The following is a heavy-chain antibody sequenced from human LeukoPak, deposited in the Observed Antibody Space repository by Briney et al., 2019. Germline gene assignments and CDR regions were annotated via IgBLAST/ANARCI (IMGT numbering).Heavy chain of an antibody. J-gene: IGHJ6*02. CDR1: GGSISSYY. V-gene: IGHV4-59*08. CDR3: ARHKAVGYYYYYYGMDV. CDR2: IYYSGST. Sequence: SQTRSLTCTVSGGSISSYYWSWIRQPPGKGLEWIGYIYYSGSTNYNPSLKSRVTISVDTSKNQFSLKLSSVTAADTAVYYCARHKAVGYYYYYYGMDVWGQGTTVTVSS. D-gene: IGHD5-12*01.